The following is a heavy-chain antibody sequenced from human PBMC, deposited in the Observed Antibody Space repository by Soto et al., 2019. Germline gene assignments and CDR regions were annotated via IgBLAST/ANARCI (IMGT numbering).Heavy chain of an antibody. CDR2: ILHTGGT. CDR3: ARRQFGEGFDY. J-gene: IGHJ4*02. CDR1: GCSISGCCFS. Sequence: SETLSLTCTVSGCSISGCCFSWSWIRQPPGKGLEWIGYILHTGGTQYNPSLKSRVSMSVDKSKNQFSLHLTSVTAADTAVYYCARRQFGEGFDYWGQGALVTGSS. V-gene: IGHV4-30-2*01. D-gene: IGHD3-10*01.